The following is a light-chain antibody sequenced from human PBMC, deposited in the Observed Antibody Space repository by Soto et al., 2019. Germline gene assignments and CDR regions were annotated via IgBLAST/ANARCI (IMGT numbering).Light chain of an antibody. CDR2: DVS. CDR3: SSYTTISTLGV. V-gene: IGLV2-14*01. Sequence: QSVLTQPASVSGSPGQSITISCTGTSSDVGGYNYVSWYQQHPGKAPKLMIYDVSNRHSGVSNRFSGSKSGNTASLTISGLPAEDEADYYCSSYTTISTLGVFGGGTKLTVL. CDR1: SSDVGGYNY. J-gene: IGLJ2*01.